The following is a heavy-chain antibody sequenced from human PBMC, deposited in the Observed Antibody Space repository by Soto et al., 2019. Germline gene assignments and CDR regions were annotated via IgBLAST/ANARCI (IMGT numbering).Heavy chain of an antibody. CDR1: GYTFSSYA. J-gene: IGHJ5*02. Sequence: QVQLVQSGAEVKKPGASVKVSCKASGYTFSSYALHWVRQAPGQRLEWMGWINAANGNVKYSQKFQGRVTITRDTSASTAYMELSSLRSEDTAVYYCARAVGQFDPWGQGTLVTVPS. CDR2: INAANGNV. V-gene: IGHV1-3*01. D-gene: IGHD6-19*01. CDR3: ARAVGQFDP.